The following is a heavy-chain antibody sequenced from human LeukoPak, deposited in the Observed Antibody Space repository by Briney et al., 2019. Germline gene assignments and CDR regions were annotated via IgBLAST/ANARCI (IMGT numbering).Heavy chain of an antibody. CDR2: INVGNANT. J-gene: IGHJ5*02. Sequence: ASVKVPCKASGYSFTNHAIHWVRQAPGQRLEWMGWINVGNANTKYSQKFQGRVTITRDTSASTAYMELSSLRSEDTAVYYCASDSSSSSYNWFDPWGQGTLVTVSS. D-gene: IGHD6-13*01. V-gene: IGHV1-3*01. CDR3: ASDSSSSSYNWFDP. CDR1: GYSFTNHA.